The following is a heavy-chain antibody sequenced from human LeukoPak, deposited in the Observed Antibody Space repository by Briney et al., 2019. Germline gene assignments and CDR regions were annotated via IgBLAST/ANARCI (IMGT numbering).Heavy chain of an antibody. CDR3: AREGTAGTNLNWFDP. CDR2: ISYSGST. J-gene: IGHJ5*02. CDR1: GGSISSYY. D-gene: IGHD1-1*01. Sequence: SETLSLTCTVSGGSISSYYWSWIRQAPGKGLEWIGYISYSGSTNFNPSLKSRVTISVDTSKNQFSLKLSSVTAADTAVYYCAREGTAGTNLNWFDPWGQGTLVTVSS. V-gene: IGHV4-59*01.